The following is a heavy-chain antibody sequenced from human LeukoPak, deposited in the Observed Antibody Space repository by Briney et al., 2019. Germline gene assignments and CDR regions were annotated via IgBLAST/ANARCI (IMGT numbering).Heavy chain of an antibody. V-gene: IGHV3-30*04. Sequence: GGSLRLSCAASGLTFSNYAMHWVRQAPGKGLEWVAVISYDESDKYYADSVKGRFTISRDNSKNTLYLQMDSLRPEDTAVYYCAKGVVAATNAAYYGMDVWGQGTTVTVSS. CDR1: GLTFSNYA. CDR2: ISYDESDK. J-gene: IGHJ6*02. CDR3: AKGVVAATNAAYYGMDV. D-gene: IGHD2-15*01.